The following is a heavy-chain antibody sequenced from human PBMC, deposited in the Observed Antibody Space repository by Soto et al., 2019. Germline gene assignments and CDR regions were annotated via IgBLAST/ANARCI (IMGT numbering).Heavy chain of an antibody. CDR3: ARGYSSSWYRGDYYYYGMDV. V-gene: IGHV5-51*01. J-gene: IGHJ6*02. CDR1: GYSFTSYW. D-gene: IGHD6-13*01. CDR2: IYPGDSDT. Sequence: PGESLKISCKGSGYSFTSYWISWVRQMPGKGLEWMGIIYPGDSDTRYSPSFQGQVTISADKSISTAYLQWSSLKASDTAMYYCARGYSSSWYRGDYYYYGMDVWGQGTTVTVSS.